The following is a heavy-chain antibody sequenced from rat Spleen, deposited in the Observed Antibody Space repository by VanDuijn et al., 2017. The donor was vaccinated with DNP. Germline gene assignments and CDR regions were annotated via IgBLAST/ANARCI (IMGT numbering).Heavy chain of an antibody. J-gene: IGHJ3*01. V-gene: IGHV5-31*01. D-gene: IGHD1-4*01. CDR2: ITANSGGT. Sequence: EVQLVESGGDLVQPGRSLKLSCVASGFTFENHWMTWIRQVPGKGLEWVASITANSGGTYYPDSVKGRFTITRDNAKKTLYLQMDSLRSEDTATYYCATSPGPNWFAYWGQGTLVTVSS. CDR3: ATSPGPNWFAY. CDR1: GFTFENHW.